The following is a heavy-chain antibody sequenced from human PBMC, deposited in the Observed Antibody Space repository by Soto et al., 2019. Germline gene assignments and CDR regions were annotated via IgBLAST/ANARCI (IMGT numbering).Heavy chain of an antibody. J-gene: IGHJ6*02. V-gene: IGHV1-18*01. CDR2: ISAYNVNT. CDR3: ARRNRESSSWSGGEHIDPDPPRENGYYYGMDV. CDR1: GYTFTSYG. D-gene: IGHD6-13*01. Sequence: QVQLVQSGAEVKKPGASVKVSCKASGYTFTSYGISWVRQAPGQGLEWMGWISAYNVNTNYAQKLQGRVTMTTDTSTSTAYMELRSVRSDDTAVYYCARRNRESSSWSGGEHIDPDPPRENGYYYGMDVWGQGTTVTVSS.